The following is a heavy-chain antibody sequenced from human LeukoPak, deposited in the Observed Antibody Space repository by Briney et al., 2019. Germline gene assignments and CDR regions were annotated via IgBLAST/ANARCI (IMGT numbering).Heavy chain of an antibody. Sequence: PSETLSLTCTVSGGSISSYSWSWIRQPAGKGLEWIGRIFASGSTKYNPSLKSRVTMSVETSKNQFSLKLSSVTAADTAVYYCARHRYDYGDYVTEYYFDYWGQGTLVTVSS. CDR1: GGSISSYS. D-gene: IGHD4-17*01. V-gene: IGHV4-4*07. J-gene: IGHJ4*02. CDR3: ARHRYDYGDYVTEYYFDY. CDR2: IFASGST.